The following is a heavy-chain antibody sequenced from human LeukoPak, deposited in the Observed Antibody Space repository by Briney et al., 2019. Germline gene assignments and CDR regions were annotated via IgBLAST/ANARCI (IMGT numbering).Heavy chain of an antibody. V-gene: IGHV4-59*01. J-gene: IGHJ4*02. CDR3: VREEKGYYQRFYYFDY. Sequence: SETLSLTCTVSGGSISSYYWSWIRQPPGKGLEWIGYIYYSGSTNYNPSLKSRVTISVDTSKNQFSLKLSSVTAADTAVYYCVREEKGYYQRFYYFDYWGQGTLVTVSS. CDR2: IYYSGST. CDR1: GGSISSYY. D-gene: IGHD3-22*01.